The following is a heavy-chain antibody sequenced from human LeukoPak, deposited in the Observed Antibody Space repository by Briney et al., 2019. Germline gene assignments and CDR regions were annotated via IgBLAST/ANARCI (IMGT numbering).Heavy chain of an antibody. V-gene: IGHV1-69*05. CDR1: GGTFSSYA. Sequence: SVKVSCKASGGTFSSYAISWVRQAPGQGLEWMGRIITIFGTANYAQKFQGRVTTTTDESTSTAYMELSSLRSEDTAVYYCARDRLPRRGSGYYFDYWGQGTLVTVSS. CDR2: IITIFGTA. D-gene: IGHD3-22*01. CDR3: ARDRLPRRGSGYYFDY. J-gene: IGHJ4*02.